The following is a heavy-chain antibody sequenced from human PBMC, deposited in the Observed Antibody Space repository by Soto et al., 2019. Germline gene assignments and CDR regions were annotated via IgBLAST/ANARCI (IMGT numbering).Heavy chain of an antibody. CDR3: ARAAVAGTSWFDP. V-gene: IGHV3-30-3*01. Sequence: VGSLRLSCAASGFTFSSYAMHWVRQAPGKGLEWVAVISYDGSNKYYADSVKGRFTISRDNSKNTLYLQMNSLRAEDTAVYYCARAAVAGTSWFDPWGQGTLVTVSS. CDR1: GFTFSSYA. D-gene: IGHD6-19*01. J-gene: IGHJ5*02. CDR2: ISYDGSNK.